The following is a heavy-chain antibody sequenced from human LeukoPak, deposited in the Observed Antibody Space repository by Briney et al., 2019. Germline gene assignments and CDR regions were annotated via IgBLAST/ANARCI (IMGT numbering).Heavy chain of an antibody. V-gene: IGHV3-7*01. CDR2: IKRDGSEK. D-gene: IGHD6-19*01. J-gene: IGHJ4*02. CDR1: GFTFSSYW. CDR3: ARIGGSGWDADS. Sequence: GGSLRLSCAASGFTFSSYWMTWVRQAPGKGLEWVGNIKRDGSEKYYVDSMEGRFTISRDNAKNSLYLQMNSLRAEDTAIYYCARIGGSGWDADSWGQGTLVTVSS.